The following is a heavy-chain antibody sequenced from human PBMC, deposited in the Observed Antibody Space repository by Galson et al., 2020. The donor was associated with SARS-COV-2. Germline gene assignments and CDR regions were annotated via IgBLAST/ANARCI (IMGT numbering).Heavy chain of an antibody. J-gene: IGHJ4*02. CDR1: GFSFSNYE. CDR2: ISSSGRTI. CDR3: ARADAYSPGY. Sequence: GESLKISCAASGFSFSNYEMHWVRQAPGKGLEWISYISSSGRTIHYADSVKGRFTISRDNAKSSLSLQMNSLRAEDTAVYYCARADAYSPGYWGQGALVTVSS. V-gene: IGHV3-48*03. D-gene: IGHD2-21*01.